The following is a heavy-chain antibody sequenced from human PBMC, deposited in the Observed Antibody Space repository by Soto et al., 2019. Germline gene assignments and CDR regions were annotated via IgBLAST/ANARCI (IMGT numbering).Heavy chain of an antibody. D-gene: IGHD3-9*01. Sequence: GGSLRLSCAASGFTFSSYSMNWVRQAPGKGLEWVSYISSSSSTIYYADSVKGRFTISRDNAKNTLYLQMNSLRAEDTAVYYCARGITIFWEQHYYYYGMDVWGQGTTVTISS. CDR2: ISSSSSTI. V-gene: IGHV3-48*04. J-gene: IGHJ6*02. CDR1: GFTFSSYS. CDR3: ARGITIFWEQHYYYYGMDV.